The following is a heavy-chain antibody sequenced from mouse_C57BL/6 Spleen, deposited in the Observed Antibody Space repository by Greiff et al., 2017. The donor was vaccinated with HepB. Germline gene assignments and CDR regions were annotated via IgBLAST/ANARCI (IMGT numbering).Heavy chain of an antibody. J-gene: IGHJ4*01. Sequence: DVQLVESGGGLVQPGGSMKLSCVASGFTFSNYWMNWVRQSPEKGLEWVAQIRLKSDNYATHYAESVKGRFTISRDDSKSSVYLQMNNLRAEDTGIYYCTRTTVVATSAMDYWGQGTSVTVSS. CDR1: GFTFSNYW. D-gene: IGHD1-1*01. CDR2: IRLKSDNYAT. V-gene: IGHV6-3*01. CDR3: TRTTVVATSAMDY.